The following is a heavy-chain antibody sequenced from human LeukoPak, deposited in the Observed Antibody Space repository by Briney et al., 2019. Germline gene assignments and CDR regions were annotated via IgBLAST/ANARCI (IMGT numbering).Heavy chain of an antibody. V-gene: IGHV1-69*10. Sequence: GASVKVSCKASGGSFSSYAISWVRQAPGQGLEWMGGIIPILGIANYAQTLQGRVTITADKSTSTAYRERSSLTSGDTAGYCFARVGSSSFIDYWGQGTLVTVSS. CDR1: GGSFSSYA. CDR2: IIPILGIA. J-gene: IGHJ4*02. D-gene: IGHD6-6*01. CDR3: ARVGSSSFIDY.